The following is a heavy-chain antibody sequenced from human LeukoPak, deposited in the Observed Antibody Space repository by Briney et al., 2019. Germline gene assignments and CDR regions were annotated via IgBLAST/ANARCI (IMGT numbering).Heavy chain of an antibody. CDR1: GFTFTTSA. D-gene: IGHD3-9*01. CDR2: IVVGSGNT. V-gene: IGHV1-58*01. J-gene: IGHJ3*02. Sequence: GASVKVSCKASGFTFTTSAVQWVRQARGQRLEWIGWIVVGSGNTNYAQKFQERVTITRDMSTSTAYMELSSLRSEDTAVYYCAADTQYYDILTGVRAPAFDIWGQGTMVTVSS. CDR3: AADTQYYDILTGVRAPAFDI.